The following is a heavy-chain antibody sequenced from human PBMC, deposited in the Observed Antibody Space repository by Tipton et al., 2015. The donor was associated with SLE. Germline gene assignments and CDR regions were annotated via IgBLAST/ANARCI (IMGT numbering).Heavy chain of an antibody. Sequence: LVQSGAEVKKPGASVKVSCKASGYTFTSYDINWVRQATGQGLEWMGWMNPNSGNTGYAQKFQGRVTMTRNTSISTAYMELSSLRSEDTAVYYCANVGERRLSATVGYYYGMDVWGQGTTVTVSS. CDR1: GYTFTSYD. D-gene: IGHD1-1*01. J-gene: IGHJ6*02. CDR2: MNPNSGNT. V-gene: IGHV1-8*01. CDR3: ANVGERRLSATVGYYYGMDV.